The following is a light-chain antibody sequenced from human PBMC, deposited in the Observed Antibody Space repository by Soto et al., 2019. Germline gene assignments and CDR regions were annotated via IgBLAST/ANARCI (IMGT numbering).Light chain of an antibody. CDR1: QTISNY. Sequence: DMKITQPPATRSSLVGEGAAITCRASQTISNYLDWYQHKPGKAPRLLIYDASILESGVPSRFSGSGSGTEFTLTISSLQPDDFAAYYCQHSTSYSSTFGGGTKVDIK. CDR3: QHSTSYSST. CDR2: DAS. J-gene: IGKJ4*02. V-gene: IGKV1-5*01.